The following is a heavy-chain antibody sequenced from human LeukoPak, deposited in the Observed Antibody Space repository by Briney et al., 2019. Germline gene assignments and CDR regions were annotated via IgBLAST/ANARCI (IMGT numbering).Heavy chain of an antibody. J-gene: IGHJ4*02. V-gene: IGHV3-48*01. Sequence: GGSLRLSCAASGFTLSSYSMNWVRQAPGKGLEWVSFISSSSGTIYYADSVKGRFTISRDNAKNSLYLQMNSLRAEDTAGYYCARDPYGSGGYYYDYWGQGTLVTVSS. CDR2: ISSSSGTI. CDR3: ARDPYGSGGYYYDY. D-gene: IGHD3-10*01. CDR1: GFTLSSYS.